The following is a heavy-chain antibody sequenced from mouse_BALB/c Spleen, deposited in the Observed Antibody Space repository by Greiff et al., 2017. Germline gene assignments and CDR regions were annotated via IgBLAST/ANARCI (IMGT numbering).Heavy chain of an antibody. CDR2: INPGSGGT. J-gene: IGHJ3*01. Sequence: VKLQESGAELVRPGTSVKVSCKASGYAFTNYLIEWVKQRPGQGLEWIGVINPGSGGTNYNEKFKGKATLTADKSSSTAYMQLSSLTSDDSAVYFCARGNYYGSSYGFAYWGQGTLVTVSA. D-gene: IGHD1-1*01. CDR3: ARGNYYGSSYGFAY. CDR1: GYAFTNYL. V-gene: IGHV1-54*01.